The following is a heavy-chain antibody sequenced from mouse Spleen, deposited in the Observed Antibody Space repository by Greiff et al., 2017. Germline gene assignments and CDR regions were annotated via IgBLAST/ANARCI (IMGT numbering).Heavy chain of an antibody. Sequence: QVQLQQSGAELVRPGASVKLSCKASGYTFTDYYINWVKQRPGQGLEWIARIYPGSGNTYYNEKFKGKATLTAEKSSSTAYMQLSSLTSEDSAVYFCARLAIYDGYPYAMDYWGQGTSVTVSS. V-gene: IGHV1-76*01. J-gene: IGHJ4*01. CDR1: GYTFTDYY. D-gene: IGHD2-3*01. CDR2: IYPGSGNT. CDR3: ARLAIYDGYPYAMDY.